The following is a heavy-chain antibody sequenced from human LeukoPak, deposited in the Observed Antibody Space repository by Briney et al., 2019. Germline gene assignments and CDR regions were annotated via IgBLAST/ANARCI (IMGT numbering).Heavy chain of an antibody. CDR2: IYYSGST. J-gene: IGHJ4*02. CDR1: GGSINNYY. CDR3: ARHISSSYGRIDY. D-gene: IGHD5-18*01. V-gene: IGHV4-59*08. Sequence: PSETLSLTCTVSGGSINNYYWSWIRQPPGKGLEWIGYIYYSGSTNYNPSFKSRVTISVDTSKNQFSLKLSSVTAADTAVYYCARHISSSYGRIDYWGQGTQVTVSS.